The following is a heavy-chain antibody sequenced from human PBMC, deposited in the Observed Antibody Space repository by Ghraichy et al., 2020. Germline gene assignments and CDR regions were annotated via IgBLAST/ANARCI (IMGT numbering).Heavy chain of an antibody. Sequence: SETLSLTCAVYGGSFSGYYWSWIRQPPGKGLEWIGEINHSGSTNYNPSLKSRVTISVDTSKNQFSLKLSSVTAADTAVYYCARGGWLRRGAFDIWGQGTMVTVSS. D-gene: IGHD5-12*01. CDR3: ARGGWLRRGAFDI. V-gene: IGHV4-34*01. CDR1: GGSFSGYY. CDR2: INHSGST. J-gene: IGHJ3*02.